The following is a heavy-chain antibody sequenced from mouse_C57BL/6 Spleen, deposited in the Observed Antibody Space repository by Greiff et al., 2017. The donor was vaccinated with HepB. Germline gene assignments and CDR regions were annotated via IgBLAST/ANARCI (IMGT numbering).Heavy chain of an antibody. CDR1: GYSFTGYY. V-gene: IGHV1-42*01. J-gene: IGHJ3*01. D-gene: IGHD1-2*01. CDR3: ARAARWDWCAD. Sequence: VQLQQSGPELVKPGASVKISCKASGYSFTGYYMNWVKQSPEKSLEWIGEINPSTGGTTYNQKFKAKATLTVDKSTSTDYMQLKSLTSEDSAVYYCARAARWDWCADGGQGTLVTVSA. CDR2: INPSTGGT.